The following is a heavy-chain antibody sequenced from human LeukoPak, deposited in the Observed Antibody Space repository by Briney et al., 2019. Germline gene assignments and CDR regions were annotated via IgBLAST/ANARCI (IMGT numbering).Heavy chain of an antibody. J-gene: IGHJ4*02. D-gene: IGHD6-19*01. Sequence: ASVKVSCKASGYTFASYYMHWVRQAPGQGPEWMGIINPSGGSTSYAQKFQGRVTMTRDTSTSTVYMELSSLRSEDTAVYYCARFDPVAGTQDWGQGTLVTVSS. CDR1: GYTFASYY. V-gene: IGHV1-46*01. CDR3: ARFDPVAGTQD. CDR2: INPSGGST.